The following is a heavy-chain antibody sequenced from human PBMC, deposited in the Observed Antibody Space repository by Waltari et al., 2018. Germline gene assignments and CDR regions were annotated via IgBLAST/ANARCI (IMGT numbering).Heavy chain of an antibody. V-gene: IGHV3-74*01. CDR3: VGQIATGY. D-gene: IGHD6-13*01. CDR1: GFTFSTYW. J-gene: IGHJ4*02. Sequence: EVQLVESGGGLVQPGGSLRLSCAASGFTFSTYWMHWVRQAPGKGLVWVSQIQPGGTYPGYADSVKGRFTISRDDAKNTLYLQMNSLRVEDTAIYYCVGQIATGYWGQGTLVTVSS. CDR2: IQPGGTYP.